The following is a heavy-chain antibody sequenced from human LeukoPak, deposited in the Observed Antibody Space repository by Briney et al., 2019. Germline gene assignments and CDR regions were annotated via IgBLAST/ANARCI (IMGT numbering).Heavy chain of an antibody. D-gene: IGHD6-13*01. V-gene: IGHV4-34*01. CDR2: INHSGST. J-gene: IGHJ6*02. CDR3: ARVSPLKAAAGTNRYYYYYGMDV. CDR1: GGSFSGYY. Sequence: PSETLSLTCAVYGGSFSGYYWSWIRQPPGKGLEWIGEINHSGSTNYNPSLKSRVTISVDTSKNQFSLKLSSVTAADTAVYYCARVSPLKAAAGTNRYYYYYGMDVWGQGTTVTVSS.